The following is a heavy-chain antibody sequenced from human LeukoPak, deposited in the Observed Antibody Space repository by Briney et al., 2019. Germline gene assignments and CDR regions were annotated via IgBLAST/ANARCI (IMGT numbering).Heavy chain of an antibody. CDR1: GGSFSGYY. CDR2: INHSGST. Sequence: PSETLSLTCAVYGGSFSGYYWSWIRQPPGKGLEWIGEINHSGSTNYNPSLKSRVTISVDTSKNQFSLKLSSVTAADTAVYYCARIGSSLDAFDIWGQGTMVTVSS. J-gene: IGHJ3*02. V-gene: IGHV4-34*01. D-gene: IGHD6-6*01. CDR3: ARIGSSLDAFDI.